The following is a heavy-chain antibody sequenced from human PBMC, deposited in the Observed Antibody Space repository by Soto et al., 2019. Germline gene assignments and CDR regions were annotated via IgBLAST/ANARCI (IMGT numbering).Heavy chain of an antibody. Sequence: SETLSLTCTVSGGSISSYYWSWIRQPPGKGLEWIGYIYYSGSTNYNPSLKSRVTISVDTSKNQFSLKLSSVTAADTAVYYCARVDSSGYYYEYFDYWGQGTPVPVSP. V-gene: IGHV4-59*01. CDR1: GGSISSYY. CDR2: IYYSGST. J-gene: IGHJ4*02. CDR3: ARVDSSGYYYEYFDY. D-gene: IGHD3-22*01.